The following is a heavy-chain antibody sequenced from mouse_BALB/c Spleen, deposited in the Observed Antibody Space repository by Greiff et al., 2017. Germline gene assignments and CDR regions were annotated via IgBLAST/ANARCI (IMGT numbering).Heavy chain of an antibody. J-gene: IGHJ3*01. D-gene: IGHD2-4*01. CDR1: GYTFTDYN. CDR2: IYPYNGGT. CDR3: AHTRITTWFAY. Sequence: EVKLVESGPELVKPGASVKISCKASGYTFTDYNMHWVKQSHGKSLEWIGYIYPYNGGTGYNQKFKSKATLTVDNSSSTAYMELRSLTSEDSAVYYCAHTRITTWFAYWGQGTLVTVSA. V-gene: IGHV1S29*02.